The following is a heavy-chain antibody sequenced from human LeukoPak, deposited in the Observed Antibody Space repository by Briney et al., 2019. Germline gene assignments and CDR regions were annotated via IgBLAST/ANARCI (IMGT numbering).Heavy chain of an antibody. J-gene: IGHJ4*02. CDR3: ARAGYDYVLTYYFDY. Sequence: ASVKVSCKASGGTFSSYAISWVRQAPGQGLEWMGGIIPIFGTANYAQKFQGRVTITADESTSTAYMELSSLRSEDTAVYYCARAGYDYVLTYYFDYWGQGTLVTVSS. D-gene: IGHD3-16*01. CDR2: IIPIFGTA. CDR1: GGTFSSYA. V-gene: IGHV1-69*13.